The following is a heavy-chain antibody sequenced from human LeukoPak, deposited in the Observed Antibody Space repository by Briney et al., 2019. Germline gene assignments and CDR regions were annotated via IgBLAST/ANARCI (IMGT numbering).Heavy chain of an antibody. J-gene: IGHJ1*01. CDR2: ISAYNGNT. CDR3: ARGRVAAAGTGYFQH. V-gene: IGHV1-18*01. CDR1: GYTFTSYG. Sequence: ASVKVSWKASGYTFTSYGISWVRQAPGQGLEWMGWISAYNGNTNYAQKLQGRVTMTTDTSTSTAYMELRSLRSDDTAVYYCARGRVAAAGTGYFQHWGQGTLVTVSS. D-gene: IGHD6-13*01.